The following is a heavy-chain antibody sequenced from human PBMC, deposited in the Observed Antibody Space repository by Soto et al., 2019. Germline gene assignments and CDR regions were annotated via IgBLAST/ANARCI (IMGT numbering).Heavy chain of an antibody. Sequence: EVQLVESGGGLGKPGGSLRLYCAASGFTFSSYSMNWVRQAPGKGLEWVSSISSSSTYIYYADSVKGRFTISRDNAKNSLYLQMNRLRAEDTAVYYCVYGDYAYGMDVWGQGTTVTVSS. J-gene: IGHJ6*02. CDR1: GFTFSSYS. D-gene: IGHD4-17*01. CDR2: ISSSSTYI. CDR3: VYGDYAYGMDV. V-gene: IGHV3-21*01.